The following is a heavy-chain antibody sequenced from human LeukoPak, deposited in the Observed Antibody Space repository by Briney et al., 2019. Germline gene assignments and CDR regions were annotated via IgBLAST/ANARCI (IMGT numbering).Heavy chain of an antibody. V-gene: IGHV1-69*05. CDR2: INPILGTA. J-gene: IGHJ6*03. CDR3: AREPSLRYCSSTSCHMDV. D-gene: IGHD2-2*01. Sequence: GASVKVSCKASGDTFSTYGITWVRQAPGQGLEWMGGINPILGTANYAQKFQGRVTITTNESTSTAYMELSSLRSEDTAVYYCAREPSLRYCSSTSCHMDVWGKGTTVTVSS. CDR1: GDTFSTYG.